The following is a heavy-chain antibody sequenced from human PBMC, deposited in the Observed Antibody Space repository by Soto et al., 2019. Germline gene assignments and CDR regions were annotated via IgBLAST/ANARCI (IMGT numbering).Heavy chain of an antibody. CDR2: IYHSGST. J-gene: IGHJ5*02. CDR1: GGSISSSNW. D-gene: IGHD4-4*01. V-gene: IGHV4-4*02. CDR3: ARDTLELSKGWFDP. Sequence: QVQLQESVPGLVKPSGTLSLTCAVSGGSISSSNWWSWVRQPPGKGLEWIGEIYHSGSTNSTPSLRSRVTISVDKSKNKFSLKLSSVTAADTAVYSCARDTLELSKGWFDPWGQGTLVTVSS.